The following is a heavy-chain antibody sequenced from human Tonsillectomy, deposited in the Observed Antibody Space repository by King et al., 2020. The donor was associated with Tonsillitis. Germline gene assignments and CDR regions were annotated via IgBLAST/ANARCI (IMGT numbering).Heavy chain of an antibody. CDR1: GFPLGNAW. J-gene: IGHJ4*02. Sequence: VQLVESGGGLVKPGGSLRLSCAPSGFPLGNAWMSGVRQAPGKGLEGVALIKSKTNVGTTDYAAPGKGSFTIPRDDSKNTLYLQMTSLKTEDTAGYYCTSGWQGDYWGQGTLVTVSS. CDR2: IKSKTNVGTT. V-gene: IGHV3-15*01. CDR3: TSGWQGDY. D-gene: IGHD6-19*01.